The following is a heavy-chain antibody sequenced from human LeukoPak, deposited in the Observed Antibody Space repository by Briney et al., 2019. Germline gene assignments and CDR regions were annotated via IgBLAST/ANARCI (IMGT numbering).Heavy chain of an antibody. CDR2: ISYDGSNK. CDR3: ARVRYYDSSGYFDY. D-gene: IGHD3-22*01. Sequence: SCKASGYTFTSYGMHWVRQAPGKGLEWVAVISYDGSNKYYADSVKGRFTISRDNSKNTLYLQMNSLRAEDTAVYYCARVRYYDSSGYFDYWGQGTLVTVSS. V-gene: IGHV3-33*05. CDR1: GYTFTSYG. J-gene: IGHJ4*02.